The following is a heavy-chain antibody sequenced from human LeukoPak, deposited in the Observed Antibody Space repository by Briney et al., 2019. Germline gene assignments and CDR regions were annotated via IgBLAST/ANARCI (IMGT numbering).Heavy chain of an antibody. J-gene: IGHJ4*02. Sequence: GASVKVSCKASGYTFTGYYMHWVRQAPGQGLEWMGWINPNSGGTNYAQKFQGRVTMTRDTSISTAYMELRSLRSDDTAVYYCARLWGYDSSGYYQKDFDYWGQGTLVTVSS. D-gene: IGHD3-22*01. V-gene: IGHV1-2*02. CDR1: GYTFTGYY. CDR3: ARLWGYDSSGYYQKDFDY. CDR2: INPNSGGT.